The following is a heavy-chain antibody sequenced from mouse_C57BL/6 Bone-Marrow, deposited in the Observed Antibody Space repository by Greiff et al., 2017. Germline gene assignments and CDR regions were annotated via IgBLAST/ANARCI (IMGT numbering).Heavy chain of an antibody. Sequence: VKLKQPGAELVKPGASVKLSCKASGYTFTSYWMQWVKQRPGQGLEWIGEIDPSDSYTNYNQKFKGKATLTVDTSSSTAYMQLSSLTSEDSAVYYCARRYYYGSSPYYAMDYWGQGTSVTVSS. CDR3: ARRYYYGSSPYYAMDY. CDR2: IDPSDSYT. CDR1: GYTFTSYW. J-gene: IGHJ4*01. V-gene: IGHV1-50*01. D-gene: IGHD1-1*01.